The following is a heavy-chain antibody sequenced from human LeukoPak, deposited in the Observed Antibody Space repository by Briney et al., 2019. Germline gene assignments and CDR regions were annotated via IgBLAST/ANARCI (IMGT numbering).Heavy chain of an antibody. D-gene: IGHD6-6*01. V-gene: IGHV4-4*02. CDR2: IYHSGST. J-gene: IGHJ6*03. CDR3: ARAGGGSSSLYYYYYMDV. CDR1: GGSISSSNW. Sequence: KPSETLSLTCAVSGGSISSSNWWSWVRQPPGQGLEWIGEIYHSGSTNYNPSLKSRVTISVDKSKNQFSLKLSSVTAADTAVYYCARAGGGSSSLYYYYYMDVWGKGTTVTVSS.